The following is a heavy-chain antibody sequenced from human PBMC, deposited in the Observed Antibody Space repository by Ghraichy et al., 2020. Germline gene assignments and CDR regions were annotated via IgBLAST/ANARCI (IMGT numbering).Heavy chain of an antibody. CDR2: IYYSGST. CDR1: GGSISSSSYY. Sequence: SETLSLTCTVSGGSISSSSYYWGWIRQPPGKGLEWIGSIYYSGSTYYNPSLKSRVTISVDTSKNQFSLKLSSVTAADTAVYYCARHEKVTHRPYYGSGSYPAPSFDYWGQGTLVTVSP. J-gene: IGHJ4*02. V-gene: IGHV4-39*01. D-gene: IGHD3-10*01. CDR3: ARHEKVTHRPYYGSGSYPAPSFDY.